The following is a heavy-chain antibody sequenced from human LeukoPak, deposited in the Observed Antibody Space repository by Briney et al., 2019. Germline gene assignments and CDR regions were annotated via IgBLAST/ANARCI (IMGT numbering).Heavy chain of an antibody. CDR3: AKMGASSGYSPIDY. J-gene: IGHJ4*02. CDR2: ISAYDGNT. CDR1: GYSFTSYG. V-gene: IGHV1-18*01. D-gene: IGHD3-22*01. Sequence: SVKVSCKTSGYSFTSYGFSWVRQAPGQGLDWMGWISAYDGNTNYAQKVQGRVTMTTDSSTSTAYMELRSLRSDDTAVYYCAKMGASSGYSPIDYWGQGTLVTVSA.